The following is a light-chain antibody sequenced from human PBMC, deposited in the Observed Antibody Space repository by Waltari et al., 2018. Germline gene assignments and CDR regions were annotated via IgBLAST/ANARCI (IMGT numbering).Light chain of an antibody. CDR1: NIGSKS. CDR3: QVWDLISDHYV. J-gene: IGLJ1*01. CDR2: DNG. V-gene: IGLV3-21*04. Sequence: SYVLTQPPSVSVAPGKTARLTCGGDNIGSKSVHWYQQKPGQAPVLVIYDNGDRPSGIPEGFAASNSGSTATLSISRVEAGDEADDYCQVWDLISDHYVFGTGTKVTVL.